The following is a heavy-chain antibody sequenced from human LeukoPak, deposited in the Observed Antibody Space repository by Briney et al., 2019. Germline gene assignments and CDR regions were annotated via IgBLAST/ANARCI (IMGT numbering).Heavy chain of an antibody. CDR1: GGSISSYY. CDR3: ARDPSVAHYMDV. Sequence: PSETLSLTCTVSGGSISSYYWSWIRQPPGKGLEWIGYIYYSGSTNYNPSLKSRVTISVDTSKNQFSLKLSSVTAADTAVYYCARDPSVAHYMDVWGKGTTVTVSS. V-gene: IGHV4-59*01. J-gene: IGHJ6*03. CDR2: IYYSGST. D-gene: IGHD2-15*01.